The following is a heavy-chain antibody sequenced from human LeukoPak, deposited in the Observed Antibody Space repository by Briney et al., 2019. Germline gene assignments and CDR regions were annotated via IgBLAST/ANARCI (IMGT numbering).Heavy chain of an antibody. D-gene: IGHD2-21*02. CDR2: IYYSGST. Sequence: PSETLSLTCTVSGGSISSYYWSWIRQPPGKGPEWIGYIYYSGSTNYNPSLKSRVTISVDTSKNQFSLKLSSVTAADTAVYYCARSCGGDCYSLGVDYWGQGTLVTVSS. CDR1: GGSISSYY. CDR3: ARSCGGDCYSLGVDY. J-gene: IGHJ4*02. V-gene: IGHV4-59*08.